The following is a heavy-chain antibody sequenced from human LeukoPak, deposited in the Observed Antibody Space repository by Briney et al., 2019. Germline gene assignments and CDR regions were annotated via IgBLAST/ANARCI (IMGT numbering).Heavy chain of an antibody. CDR3: ARYYPDCTNGICYFSGTFYYFDY. D-gene: IGHD2-8*01. CDR1: GYSFTSYW. Sequence: GESLQISCKGSGYSFTSYWIGWVRQLPGKGLEWMGIIYPGDSHTRYSPSFQDQVTISVDKSINTAYLQWSSLKASDTAMYYCARYYPDCTNGICYFSGTFYYFDYWGQGTLVTVSS. V-gene: IGHV5-51*01. J-gene: IGHJ4*02. CDR2: IYPGDSHT.